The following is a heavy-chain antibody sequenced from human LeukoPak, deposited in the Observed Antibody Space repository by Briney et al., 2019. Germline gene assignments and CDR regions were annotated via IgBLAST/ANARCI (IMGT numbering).Heavy chain of an antibody. V-gene: IGHV3-11*01. J-gene: IGHJ4*02. CDR1: GFTFGDYY. CDR3: ASPATYYGSGSYYY. Sequence: PGGSLRLSCAASGFTFGDYYMSWIRQAPGKGLEWVSYISSSGSTIYYADSVKGRFTISRDNAKNSLYLQMNSLRAEDTAVYYCASPATYYGSGSYYYRGQGTLVTVSS. D-gene: IGHD3-10*01. CDR2: ISSSGSTI.